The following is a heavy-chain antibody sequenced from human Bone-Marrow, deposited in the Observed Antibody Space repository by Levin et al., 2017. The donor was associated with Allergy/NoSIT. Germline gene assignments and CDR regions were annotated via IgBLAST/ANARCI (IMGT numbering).Heavy chain of an antibody. D-gene: IGHD3-3*01. J-gene: IGHJ5*02. CDR3: ARGAYFWSGGVFLNWFDP. CDR1: GYTFTSYD. CDR2: MNPNSGNT. V-gene: IGHV1-8*01. Sequence: GESLKISCKASGYTFTSYDINWVRQATGQGLEWMGWMNPNSGNTGYAQKFQGRVTMTRNTSISTAYMELSSLRSEDTAVYYCARGAYFWSGGVFLNWFDPWGQGTLVTVSS.